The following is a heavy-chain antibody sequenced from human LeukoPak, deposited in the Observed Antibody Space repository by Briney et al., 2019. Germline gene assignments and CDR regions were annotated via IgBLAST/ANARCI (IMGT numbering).Heavy chain of an antibody. J-gene: IGHJ4*02. D-gene: IGHD3-10*01. CDR3: TTRRGSSGSFDY. V-gene: IGHV3-15*01. CDR2: IKSKTDGGTT. CDR1: GFTFSNAW. Sequence: GGSLRLSCAASGFTFSNAWMSWVRQAPGKGLEWVGRIKSKTDGGTTDYAAPVKGRFTISRDDSKNTLYLQMNSLKTEDTAVYYCTTRRGSSGSFDYWGQGTLVTVSS.